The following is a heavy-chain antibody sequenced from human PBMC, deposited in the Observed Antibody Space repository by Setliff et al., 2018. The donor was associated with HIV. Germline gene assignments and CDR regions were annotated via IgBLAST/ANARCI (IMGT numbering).Heavy chain of an antibody. D-gene: IGHD1-26*01. Sequence: GGSLRLSCAASGFTFSFYGMHWVRQAPGKGLEWVSAISGSGGSTYYADSVKGRFTISRDNSKNTLYLQMNSLKTEDTAVYYCIIAYRPPGGSYFPYWGQGTLVTVSS. V-gene: IGHV3-23*01. CDR2: ISGSGGST. CDR3: IIAYRPPGGSYFPY. CDR1: GFTFSFYG. J-gene: IGHJ4*02.